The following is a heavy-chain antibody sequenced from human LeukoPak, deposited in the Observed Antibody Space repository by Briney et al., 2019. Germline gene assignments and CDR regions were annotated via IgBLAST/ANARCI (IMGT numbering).Heavy chain of an antibody. Sequence: PGGSLRLSCAASGFPFNTYAMRWVRQAPGKGLEYISVIRPTGTNTYYGSSVKGRFTISRDDSRTTVYLQMSSLRAEATAIYYCAKLAFYETSAPLRDISFWGQGTLVTVSS. V-gene: IGHV3-23*01. CDR2: IRPTGTNT. CDR3: AKLAFYETSAPLRDISF. D-gene: IGHD3-3*02. CDR1: GFPFNTYA. J-gene: IGHJ4*02.